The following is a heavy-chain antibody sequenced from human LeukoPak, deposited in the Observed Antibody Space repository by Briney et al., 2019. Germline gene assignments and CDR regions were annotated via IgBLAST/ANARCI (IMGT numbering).Heavy chain of an antibody. J-gene: IGHJ6*03. V-gene: IGHV3-30*04. CDR3: AKEKAASGWPYALYYYYMDV. CDR2: IPYDGSNK. CDR1: GFTFSSYA. Sequence: GGSLRLSCAASGFTFSSYAMHWVRQAPGKGLEWVAVIPYDGSNKYYADSVKGRFTISRDNSKNTLYLQMNSLRAEDTAVYYCAKEKAASGWPYALYYYYMDVWGKGTTVTVSS. D-gene: IGHD5-24*01.